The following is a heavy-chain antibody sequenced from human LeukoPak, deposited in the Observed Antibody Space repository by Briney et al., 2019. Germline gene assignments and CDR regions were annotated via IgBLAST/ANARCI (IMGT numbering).Heavy chain of an antibody. V-gene: IGHV3-23*01. J-gene: IGHJ4*02. D-gene: IGHD3-3*01. CDR3: AKTRDFWSGYMDY. CDR1: GFTFSSYA. CDR2: ISGSGGST. Sequence: PGGSLRLSCAASGFTFSSYAMSWVRQAPGKGLEWVSAISGSGGSTYYADSVKGRFTISRDNSKSTLYLQMNSLRAEDTAVYYCAKTRDFWSGYMDYWGQGTLVTVSS.